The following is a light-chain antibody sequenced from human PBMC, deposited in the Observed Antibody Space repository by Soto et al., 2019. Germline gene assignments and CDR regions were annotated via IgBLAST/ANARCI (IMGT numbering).Light chain of an antibody. J-gene: IGLJ1*01. CDR1: LGDVGGYND. Sequence: QSALTQPRSVSGSPGPSVTIPCPGPLGDVGGYNDVAWDQQHPGKAAGPRIYGVSKRPAGVPDRGSGSKSGNTASLTIAGLQAEDEGDYYGCAYAGSYVLGTGTKGTVL. CDR2: GVS. V-gene: IGLV2-11*01. CDR3: CAYAGSYV.